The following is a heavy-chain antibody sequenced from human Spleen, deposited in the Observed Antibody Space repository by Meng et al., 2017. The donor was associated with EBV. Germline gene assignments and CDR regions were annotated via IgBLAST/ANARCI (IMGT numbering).Heavy chain of an antibody. D-gene: IGHD3-10*01. J-gene: IGHJ5*02. Sequence: GLVQRAGQGLVKSSGTRSLPCGVLGGSISRDNGWTWVRQPPGKGLEWVGEIHHGGRTNYNPSLKSRVTISLDKSKDQFSLRLTSVTAADTAVYYCSIIIYGSGLNSWFDPWGQGTLVTVSS. CDR3: SIIIYGSGLNSWFDP. CDR1: GGSISRDNG. CDR2: IHHGGRT. V-gene: IGHV4-4*02.